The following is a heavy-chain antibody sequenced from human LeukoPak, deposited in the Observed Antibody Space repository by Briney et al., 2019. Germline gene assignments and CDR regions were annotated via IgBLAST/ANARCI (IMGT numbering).Heavy chain of an antibody. D-gene: IGHD2-15*01. J-gene: IGHJ6*03. CDR1: GFTFSSYG. CDR3: AKDGALGYCSGGSCPYYYYYMDV. Sequence: GGSLRLSCAASGFTFSSYGMHWVRQAPGKGLEWVAVISYDGSNKYYADSVKGRFTISRDNSKNTLYLQMNSLRAEDTAVYYCAKDGALGYCSGGSCPYYYYYMDVWGKGTTVTVSS. CDR2: ISYDGSNK. V-gene: IGHV3-30*18.